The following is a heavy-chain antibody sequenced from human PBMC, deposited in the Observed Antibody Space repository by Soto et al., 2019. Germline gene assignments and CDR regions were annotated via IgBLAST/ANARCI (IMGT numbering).Heavy chain of an antibody. D-gene: IGHD3-16*02. CDR1: GFTFSSYW. Sequence: GGSLRLSCAASGFTFSSYWMSWVRQAPGKGLEWVANIKQDGSEKYYVDSVKGRFTISRDNAKNSLYLQMNSLRAEDTAVYYCARDYDYIWGSYRYEHFDYWGQGTLVTVSS. V-gene: IGHV3-7*01. J-gene: IGHJ4*02. CDR3: ARDYDYIWGSYRYEHFDY. CDR2: IKQDGSEK.